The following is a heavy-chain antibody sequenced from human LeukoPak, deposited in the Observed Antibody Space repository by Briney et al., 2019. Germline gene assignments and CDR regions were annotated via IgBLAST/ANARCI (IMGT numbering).Heavy chain of an antibody. CDR2: INHHGST. V-gene: IGHV4-34*01. CDR3: ARQTYYGSGSYYKD. Sequence: SGTLSLTCAVHGGSFSGYYWSWIRQPPGKGLEWIGEINHHGSTKYNPSLKSRVTISVDTSKNQFSLRLSSVTAADTAVYYCARQTYYGSGSYYKDWGQGTLVTVSS. D-gene: IGHD3-10*01. J-gene: IGHJ4*02. CDR1: GGSFSGYY.